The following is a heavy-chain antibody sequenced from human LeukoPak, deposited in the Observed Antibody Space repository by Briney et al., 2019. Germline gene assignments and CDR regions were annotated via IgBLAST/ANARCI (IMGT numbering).Heavy chain of an antibody. V-gene: IGHV3-23*01. Sequence: PGGSLRLSCAASGFPFGSYAISWARQAPGKGLEWVSAISGSGGSTYYADSVKGRFTISRDNSKNTLYLQMNSLRAEDTAVYYCAKDRTTQVRGVVDYDHWGQGTQVTVSS. J-gene: IGHJ4*02. CDR2: ISGSGGST. D-gene: IGHD3-10*01. CDR3: AKDRTTQVRGVVDYDH. CDR1: GFPFGSYA.